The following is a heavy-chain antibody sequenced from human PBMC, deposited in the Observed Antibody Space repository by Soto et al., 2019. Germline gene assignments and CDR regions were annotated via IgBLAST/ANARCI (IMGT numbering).Heavy chain of an antibody. CDR1: GYTFTSYA. CDR2: INAGNGKT. J-gene: IGHJ4*02. CDR3: ARRVSSSWFPDY. Sequence: ASVKVSCKASGYTFTSYAMHWVRQAPGQRLEWMGWINAGNGKTKYSQKFQGRVTITRDTSASTAYMELSSLRSEDTAVYYCARRVSSSWFPDYWGQGTLVTVSS. V-gene: IGHV1-3*01. D-gene: IGHD6-13*01.